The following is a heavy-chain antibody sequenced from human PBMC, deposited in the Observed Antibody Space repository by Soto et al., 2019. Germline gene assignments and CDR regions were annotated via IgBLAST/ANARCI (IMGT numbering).Heavy chain of an antibody. CDR2: INHSGST. D-gene: IGHD6-6*01. J-gene: IGHJ4*02. Sequence: SETLSLTCAVYGGSFSGYYWSWIRQPPGKGLEWIGEINHSGSTNYNPSLKSRVTISVDTSKNQFSLKLSSVTAADTAVYYCAASGRKVDFDYWGQGTLVTVSS. CDR1: GGSFSGYY. V-gene: IGHV4-34*01. CDR3: AASGRKVDFDY.